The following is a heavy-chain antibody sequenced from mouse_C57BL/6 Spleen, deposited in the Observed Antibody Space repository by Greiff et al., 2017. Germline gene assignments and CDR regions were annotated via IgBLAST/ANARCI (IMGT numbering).Heavy chain of an antibody. D-gene: IGHD1-1*01. CDR3: ARRGYYYGDYAVGY. V-gene: IGHV1-9*01. Sequence: QVQLQQSGAELMKPGASVKLSCKATGYTFTGYWIAWVKQRPGHGLEWIGEILPGSGSTNYNEKFKGKATITVDTSSNTAYMQLSSLTTEDSAIYCCARRGYYYGDYAVGYWGQGTSGTVSA. CDR2: ILPGSGST. CDR1: GYTFTGYW. J-gene: IGHJ4*01.